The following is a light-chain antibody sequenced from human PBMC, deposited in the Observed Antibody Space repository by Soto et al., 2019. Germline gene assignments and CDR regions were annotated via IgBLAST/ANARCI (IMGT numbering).Light chain of an antibody. CDR3: SAYVGNNNLV. V-gene: IGLV2-8*01. CDR1: SSDVGAYNY. CDR2: EVN. J-gene: IGLJ2*01. Sequence: QSALTQPPSASGSPGQSVTISCTGTSSDVGAYNYVSWYQQLPGKAPKLMIYEVNKRPSGVPDRFSGSKSGNTASLTVSGLQAEDEADYVCSAYVGNNNLVFGGGTKLTVL.